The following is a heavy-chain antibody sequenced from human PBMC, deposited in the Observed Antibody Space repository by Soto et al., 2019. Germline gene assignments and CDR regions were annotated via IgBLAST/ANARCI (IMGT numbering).Heavy chain of an antibody. V-gene: IGHV3-66*01. CDR2: IYSGGTT. CDR3: ARGASGNYR. D-gene: IGHD3-10*01. CDR1: GFTVSSNY. Sequence: EVQLVESGGGLVQPGGSLRLSCAASGFTVSSNYMTWVRQAPGKGLEWVSNIYSGGTTSYADSVKGRFTISRDNSKNTLFLQMNSLRDDDTAVYYCARGASGNYRWCQGTLVTVSS. J-gene: IGHJ4*02.